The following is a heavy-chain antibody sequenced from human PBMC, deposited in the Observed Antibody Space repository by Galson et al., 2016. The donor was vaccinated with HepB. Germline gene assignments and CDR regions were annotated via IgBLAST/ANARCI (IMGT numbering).Heavy chain of an antibody. Sequence: SETLSLTCSVSGGSINSSTYYWGWIRQPPGKGLGWIGSIHCTGSAHYNASLKSRVTIYVDTSKNQFSLKLSSVTAADTAVYYCARRERRSGVDFWGQEALVTVSS. J-gene: IGHJ4*02. CDR1: GGSINSSTYY. CDR2: IHCTGSA. CDR3: ARRERRSGVDF. D-gene: IGHD6-19*01. V-gene: IGHV4-39*01.